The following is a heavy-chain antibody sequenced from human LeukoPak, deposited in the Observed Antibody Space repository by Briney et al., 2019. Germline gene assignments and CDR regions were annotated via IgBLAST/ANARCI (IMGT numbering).Heavy chain of an antibody. CDR2: INPNSGGT. CDR1: GYTFTGYY. J-gene: IGHJ6*02. D-gene: IGHD6-13*01. V-gene: IGHV1-2*04. Sequence: GGSVKVSCKASGYTFTGYYMHWVRQAPGQGLEWMGWINPNSGGTNYAQKFQGWVTMTRDTSISTAYMELSRLRSDDTAVYYCARDVLQTPRGGIAAAGTHQNGMDVWGQGTTVTVSS. CDR3: ARDVLQTPRGGIAAAGTHQNGMDV.